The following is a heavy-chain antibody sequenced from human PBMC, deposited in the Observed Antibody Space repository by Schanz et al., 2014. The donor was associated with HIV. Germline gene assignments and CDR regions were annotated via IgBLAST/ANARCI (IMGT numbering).Heavy chain of an antibody. CDR3: ARDLGIVVVPATGAGMDV. D-gene: IGHD2-2*01. Sequence: QVHLVESGGGVAQPGRSLRLSCTASGFTFSSYGMHWVRQAPGKGLEWVAGISYDGSNKYYADSVKGRFTISRDNSKNTLYLQMNSLRAEDTAVYYCARDLGIVVVPATGAGMDVWGQGTTVTVSS. CDR1: GFTFSSYG. CDR2: ISYDGSNK. V-gene: IGHV3-30*03. J-gene: IGHJ6*02.